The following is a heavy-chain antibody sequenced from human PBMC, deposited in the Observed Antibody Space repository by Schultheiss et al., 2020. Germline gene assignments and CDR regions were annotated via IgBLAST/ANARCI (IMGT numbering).Heavy chain of an antibody. D-gene: IGHD6-13*01. CDR1: GASITNDAYY. J-gene: IGHJ5*02. Sequence: SQTLSLTCTVSGASITNDAYYWGWIRQPPGRGLEWIGSIYYGGTTYYNPSLKSRVTISVDTSKNQFSLKLSSVTAADTAVYYCARQYSSSSGAWFDPWGQGTLVTVSS. CDR2: IYYGGTT. CDR3: ARQYSSSSGAWFDP. V-gene: IGHV4-39*01.